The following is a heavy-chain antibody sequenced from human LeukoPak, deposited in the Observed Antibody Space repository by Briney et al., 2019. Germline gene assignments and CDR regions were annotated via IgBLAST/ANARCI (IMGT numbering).Heavy chain of an antibody. J-gene: IGHJ4*02. CDR1: GFMFSSYG. Sequence: GGSLRLSCAASGFMFSSYGMNWVRQAPGKGLEWVAFIQNDGSKKYYADSVKGRFIISRENAKNSLYLQMNSLRAGDTAVYYCARAKDGYPDYWGQGTLVTVSS. V-gene: IGHV3-30*02. CDR2: IQNDGSKK. CDR3: ARAKDGYPDY. D-gene: IGHD5-24*01.